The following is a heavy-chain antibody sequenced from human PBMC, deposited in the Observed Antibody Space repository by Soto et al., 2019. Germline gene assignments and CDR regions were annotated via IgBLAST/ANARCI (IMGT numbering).Heavy chain of an antibody. D-gene: IGHD2-15*01. CDR3: AKDHKVDGSDV. CDR2: IYYSGTT. J-gene: IGHJ6*02. CDR1: GGSFSSDSFI. V-gene: IGHV4-31*03. Sequence: QVQLEESGPGLVKPSQTLSLTCSVSGGSFSSDSFIWSWVRQFPGKGLEWTCYIYYSGTTYYNPSLRSRVIRTGDTSKNQDSPHLSSVTAADTAVYDCAKDHKVDGSDVFGQGATVTVSS.